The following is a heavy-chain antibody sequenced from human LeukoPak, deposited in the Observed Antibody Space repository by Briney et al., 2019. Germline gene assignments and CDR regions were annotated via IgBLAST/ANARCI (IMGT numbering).Heavy chain of an antibody. V-gene: IGHV3-23*01. CDR3: AKGKFSNYYYYMDV. J-gene: IGHJ6*03. CDR1: GFTFSGYA. CDR2: ISGSGDST. Sequence: GGSLRLSCAASGFTFSGYAMSWVRQAPGKGLEWVSTISGSGDSTYYADSVKGRFTISRDNSKNTLYLQMNSLRAEDTAVYYCAKGKFSNYYYYMDVWGKGTTVTVSS.